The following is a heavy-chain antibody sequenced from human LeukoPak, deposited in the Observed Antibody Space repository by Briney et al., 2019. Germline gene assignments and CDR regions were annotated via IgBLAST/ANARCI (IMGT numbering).Heavy chain of an antibody. Sequence: ASVKVSCKASGYTFASFGITWVRQAPGQGLEWMGWINTHNGDTNYAQKLQGRVTMTTDTSTSTAYMELRSLRSDDTAVYYCARAAPYSSGWYYDYWGQGTLVTVSS. V-gene: IGHV1-18*01. CDR3: ARAAPYSSGWYYDY. CDR1: GYTFASFG. CDR2: INTHNGDT. D-gene: IGHD6-19*01. J-gene: IGHJ4*02.